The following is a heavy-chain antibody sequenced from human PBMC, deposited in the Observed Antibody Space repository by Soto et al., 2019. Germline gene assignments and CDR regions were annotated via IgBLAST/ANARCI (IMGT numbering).Heavy chain of an antibody. CDR1: GFTFSSYW. V-gene: IGHV3-7*01. CDR3: AREGGIAAAGTWAFDI. D-gene: IGHD6-13*01. J-gene: IGHJ3*02. Sequence: EVPLVESGGGLVQPGGSLRLSCAASGFTFSSYWMSWVRQAPGKGLEWVANIKQDGSEKYYVDSVKGRFTISRDNAKNSLYLQMNSLRAEDTAVYYCAREGGIAAAGTWAFDIWGQGTMVTVSS. CDR2: IKQDGSEK.